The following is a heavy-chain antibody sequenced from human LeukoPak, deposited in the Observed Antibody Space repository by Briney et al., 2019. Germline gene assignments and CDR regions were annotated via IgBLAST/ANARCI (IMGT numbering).Heavy chain of an antibody. CDR1: AFTFSSYA. CDR3: AREWVTVFGGFDY. V-gene: IGHV3-23*01. Sequence: GGSLRLSCAASAFTFSSYAMSWVRQAPGKGLEWVSAISGSGGSTHYADSVKGRFTISRDNSKNTLYLQMNSLRAEDTAVYYCAREWVTVFGGFDYWGQGTLVTVSS. J-gene: IGHJ4*02. D-gene: IGHD3-3*01. CDR2: ISGSGGST.